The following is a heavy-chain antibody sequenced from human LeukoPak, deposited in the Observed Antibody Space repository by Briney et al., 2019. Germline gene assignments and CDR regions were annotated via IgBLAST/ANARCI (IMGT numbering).Heavy chain of an antibody. V-gene: IGHV3-48*04. J-gene: IGHJ6*02. Sequence: GGSLRLSCAASGFTFSSYSMNWVRQAPGKGLEWVSYISSSSSTIYYADSVKGRFTISGDNAKNSLYLQMNSLRAEDTAVYYCARDGPPDYYGSGSWVYGMDVWGQGTTVTVSS. CDR3: ARDGPPDYYGSGSWVYGMDV. CDR1: GFTFSSYS. CDR2: ISSSSSTI. D-gene: IGHD3-10*01.